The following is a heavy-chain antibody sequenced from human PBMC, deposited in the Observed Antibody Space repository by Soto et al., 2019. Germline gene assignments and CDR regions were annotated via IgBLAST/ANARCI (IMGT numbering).Heavy chain of an antibody. CDR3: ASHNSSNLNWFDP. D-gene: IGHD4-4*01. V-gene: IGHV1-69*12. CDR2: IIPIFGTA. Sequence: QVQLVQSGAEVKKPGSSVKVSCKASGGTFSSYAISWVRQAPGQGLEWMGGIIPIFGTANYAQKFQGRVTITADESMSTAYMELSSLRSEDTALYYCASHNSSNLNWFDPWGQGTLVTVSS. CDR1: GGTFSSYA. J-gene: IGHJ5*02.